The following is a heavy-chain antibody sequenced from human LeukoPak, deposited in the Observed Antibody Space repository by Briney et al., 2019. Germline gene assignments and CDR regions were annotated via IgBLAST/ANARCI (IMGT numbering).Heavy chain of an antibody. CDR1: GYTFTGSY. D-gene: IGHD2-2*01. V-gene: IGHV1-2*02. CDR2: INPNSGGT. CDR3: ARGYPTTSMGNFDY. J-gene: IGHJ4*02. Sequence: ASVKVSCKASGYTFTGSYMHWVRQARGQGLEWMGWINPNSGGTNYAQKFQGRVTMTRDTSISTAYMELSRLRSDDTAVYYCARGYPTTSMGNFDYWGQGTLVTVSS.